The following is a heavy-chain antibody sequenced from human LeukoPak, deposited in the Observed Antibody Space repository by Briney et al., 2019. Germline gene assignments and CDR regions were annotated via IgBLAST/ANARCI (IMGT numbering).Heavy chain of an antibody. CDR1: GYTFTSYG. J-gene: IGHJ4*02. CDR3: ARDRGRQQLVREFDY. Sequence: ASVKVSCKASGYTFTSYGISWVRQAPGQGLEWMGWISAYNGNTNYAQKLQGRVTMTTDTSTSTAYMELRSLRSDDTAVYYCARDRGRQQLVREFDYWGQGTLVTASS. D-gene: IGHD6-13*01. CDR2: ISAYNGNT. V-gene: IGHV1-18*01.